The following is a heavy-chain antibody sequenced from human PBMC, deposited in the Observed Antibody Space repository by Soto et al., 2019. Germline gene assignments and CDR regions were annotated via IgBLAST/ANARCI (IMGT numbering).Heavy chain of an antibody. D-gene: IGHD3-10*01. CDR1: GFTFSNYD. CDR3: ARARGGEWCGEQLS. Sequence: EVQLVESGGGLVQPGGSLRLSCVASGFTFSNYDMHWVRQATGKGLEWVSGIGTPGDTYYADSVKGRFTISRENAKNSLYLQMNSLRAGDTAVYYCARARGGEWCGEQLSWGQGTLVTVSP. J-gene: IGHJ4*02. V-gene: IGHV3-13*04. CDR2: IGTPGDT.